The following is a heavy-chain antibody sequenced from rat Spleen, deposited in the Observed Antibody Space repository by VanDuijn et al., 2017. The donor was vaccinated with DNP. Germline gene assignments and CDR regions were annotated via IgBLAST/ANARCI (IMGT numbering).Heavy chain of an antibody. D-gene: IGHD4-3*01. CDR2: ISYDGSRT. V-gene: IGHV5-7*01. J-gene: IGHJ2*01. Sequence: EVQLVESGGGLVQPGRSLKLSCAGTGFTFSDYNMAWVRQAPKKGLEWVASISYDGSRTHYRDSVKGRFTISRDNAKSTLYLQMNSLRSEDMATYYCIRWNSGHFDYWGQGVMVTVSS. CDR1: GFTFSDYN. CDR3: IRWNSGHFDY.